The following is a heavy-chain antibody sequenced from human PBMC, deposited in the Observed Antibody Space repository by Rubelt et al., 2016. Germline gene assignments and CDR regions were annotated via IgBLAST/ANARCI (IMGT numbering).Heavy chain of an antibody. CDR3: ARSPRYDFEDNWFDP. J-gene: IGHJ5*02. Sequence: QVQLVQSGAEVKKPGSSVKVSCKASGGTFSSYAISWVRQAPGQGLEWMGGIIPIFGTANYAQNVRGRGTITSDRSTGTVYMELSSLRSEDTAVYYCARSPRYDFEDNWFDPWGQGTLVTVSS. CDR1: GGTFSSYA. V-gene: IGHV1-69*01. CDR2: IIPIFGTA. D-gene: IGHD3-3*01.